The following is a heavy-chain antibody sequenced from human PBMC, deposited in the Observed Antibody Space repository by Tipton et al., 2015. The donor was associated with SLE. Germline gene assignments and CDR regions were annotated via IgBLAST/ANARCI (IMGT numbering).Heavy chain of an antibody. CDR2: ISAYNGDT. CDR1: GYTFTIYG. D-gene: IGHD3-9*01. Sequence: QSGAEVKKPGASVKVSCKASGYTFTIYGVSWVRQAPGQGLEWMGWISAYNGDTNYAQNLQGRVTMTTDTSTSTAYMELRSLRSDDTAVYYCVLVITNYYYYYMDVWGKGTTVTVSS. CDR3: VLVITNYYYYYMDV. J-gene: IGHJ6*03. V-gene: IGHV1-18*01.